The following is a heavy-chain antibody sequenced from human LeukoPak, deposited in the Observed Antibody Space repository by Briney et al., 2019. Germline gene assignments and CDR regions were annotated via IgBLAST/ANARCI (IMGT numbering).Heavy chain of an antibody. CDR2: IYYSGST. Sequence: PSETLSLTCAVYGGSFSGYYWSWIRQPPGKGLEWIGYIYYSGSTNYNPSLKSRVTISVDTSKSQFSLKLSSVTAADTAVYYCVRGGYSYGYLVSRGQGTLVTVSS. CDR3: VRGGYSYGYLVS. J-gene: IGHJ4*02. V-gene: IGHV4-59*13. CDR1: GGSFSGYY. D-gene: IGHD5-18*01.